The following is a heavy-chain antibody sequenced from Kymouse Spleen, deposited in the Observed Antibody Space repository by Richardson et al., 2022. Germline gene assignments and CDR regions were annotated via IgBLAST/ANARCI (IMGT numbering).Heavy chain of an antibody. CDR3: ARQWYDILTGYDGMDV. D-gene: IGHD3-9*01. J-gene: IGHJ6*02. CDR1: GGSFSGYY. V-gene: IGHV4-34*01. Sequence: QVQLQQWGAGLLKPSETLSLTCAVYGGSFSGYYWSWIRQPPGKGLEWIGEINHSGSTNYNPSLKSRVTISVDTSKNQFSLKLSSVTAADTAVYYCARQWYDILTGYDGMDVWGQGTTVTVSS. CDR2: INHSGST.